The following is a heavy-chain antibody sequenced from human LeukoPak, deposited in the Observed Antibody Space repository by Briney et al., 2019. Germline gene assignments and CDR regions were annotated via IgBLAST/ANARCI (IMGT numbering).Heavy chain of an antibody. Sequence: GGSLRLSFAASGFTFSIYAMSWVGQAPGKGREGVSSISVSGGPTYYADSVKGGFTISRDNSKNTLYLQMNSLRADDTAVYYCARREYSHGYDYWGQGTLVTVSS. V-gene: IGHV3-23*01. CDR2: ISVSGGPT. CDR3: ARREYSHGYDY. CDR1: GFTFSIYA. J-gene: IGHJ4*02. D-gene: IGHD5-18*01.